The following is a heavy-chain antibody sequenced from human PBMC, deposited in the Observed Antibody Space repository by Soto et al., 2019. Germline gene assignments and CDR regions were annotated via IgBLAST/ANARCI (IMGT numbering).Heavy chain of an antibody. V-gene: IGHV4-31*03. D-gene: IGHD2-21*02. CDR2: IYYSGST. CDR3: ARDKVTMIRGGDCCLYYYYGMDV. Sequence: SETLSLTCTVSGGSISSGGYYWSWIRQHPGKGLEWIGYIYYSGSTYYNPSLKSRVTISVDTSKNQFSLKLSSVTAAGTAVYYCARDKVTMIRGGDCCLYYYYGMDVWGQGTTVTVSS. CDR1: GGSISSGGYY. J-gene: IGHJ6*02.